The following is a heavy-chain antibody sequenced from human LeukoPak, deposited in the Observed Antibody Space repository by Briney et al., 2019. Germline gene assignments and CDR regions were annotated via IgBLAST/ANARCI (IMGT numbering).Heavy chain of an antibody. Sequence: KPSETLSLTCSVSGDSMSSGSYYWGWIRQPPGKGLEWIGSIFYSGSTYYTPSLKSRVTMSLDTSKNQFSLRLTSVTAADTAVYYCARQIAVVEPTDPNWFDSWGQGTLVTVSS. CDR2: IFYSGST. D-gene: IGHD2-21*01. CDR3: ARQIAVVEPTDPNWFDS. J-gene: IGHJ5*01. V-gene: IGHV4-39*07. CDR1: GDSMSSGSYY.